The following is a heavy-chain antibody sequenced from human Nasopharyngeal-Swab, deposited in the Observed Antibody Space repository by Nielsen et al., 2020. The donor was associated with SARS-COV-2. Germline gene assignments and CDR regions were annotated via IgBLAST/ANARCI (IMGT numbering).Heavy chain of an antibody. J-gene: IGHJ6*03. V-gene: IGHV3-30-3*01. Sequence: WIRQPPGKGLVWVAVISYDGSNKYYADSVKGRFTISRDNSKNTLYLQMNSLRAEDTAVYYCARVEAGGEWELLPYYYYYMDVWGKGTTVTVSS. CDR2: ISYDGSNK. D-gene: IGHD1-26*01. CDR3: ARVEAGGEWELLPYYYYYMDV.